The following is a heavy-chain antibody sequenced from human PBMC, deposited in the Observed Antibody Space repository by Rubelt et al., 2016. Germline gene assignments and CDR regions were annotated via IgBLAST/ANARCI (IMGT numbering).Heavy chain of an antibody. CDR1: GGSISSYY. V-gene: IGHV4-59*08. CDR3: ARVTFDGYNSLYNWFDP. D-gene: IGHD5-24*01. Sequence: QVQLQESGPGLVKPSETLSLTCTVSGGSISSYYWSWIRQPPGKGLEWIGYIYYSGSTNYNPSLKSRVTISVDTSKNQFSLKLSSVTAADTAVYYCARVTFDGYNSLYNWFDPWGQGTLVTVSS. J-gene: IGHJ5*02. CDR2: IYYSGST.